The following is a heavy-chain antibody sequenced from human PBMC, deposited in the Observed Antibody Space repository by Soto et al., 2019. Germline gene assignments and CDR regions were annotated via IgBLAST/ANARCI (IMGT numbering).Heavy chain of an antibody. D-gene: IGHD3-3*01. CDR2: TYYRSKWYN. CDR3: ASAYYDFWSGRLNWVDP. Sequence: SQPLSLTCALSVDTVSSNSSAWNFIKHSPSICLEWLGRTYYRSKWYNDYAVSVKSRITINPDTSKNQFSVQLNSVTPEDTAVYYCASAYYDFWSGRLNWVDPWGQGTLVTVSS. J-gene: IGHJ5*02. CDR1: VDTVSSNSSA. V-gene: IGHV6-1*01.